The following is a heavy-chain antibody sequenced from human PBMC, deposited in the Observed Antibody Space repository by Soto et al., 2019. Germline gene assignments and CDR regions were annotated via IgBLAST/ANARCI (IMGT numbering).Heavy chain of an antibody. D-gene: IGHD5-12*01. CDR1: GYSFTTYW. V-gene: IGHV5-51*01. J-gene: IGHJ6*02. Sequence: GESLKISCKGSGYSFTTYWIGWVRQMPGKGLEWMGIIYPGDSDTRYSPSFQGQVTISADKSISTAYLQWSSLKASDTAMYYCARGGYYSRRYYYYDVMDFWGQGTTVTGSS. CDR3: ARGGYYSRRYYYYDVMDF. CDR2: IYPGDSDT.